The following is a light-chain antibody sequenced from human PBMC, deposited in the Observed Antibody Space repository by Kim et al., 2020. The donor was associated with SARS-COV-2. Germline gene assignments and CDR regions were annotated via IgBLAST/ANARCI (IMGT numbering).Light chain of an antibody. CDR3: QAWDTTDAV. Sequence: SYELTQPPSVSVSPGQTATITCSVDRLSDKSVSWYQQRPGQSPVLVLYQDTERPSAIPGRFSGSNSGNTATLTISETQTVDEADYFCQAWDTTDAVFGTG. CDR2: QDT. V-gene: IGLV3-1*01. CDR1: RLSDKS. J-gene: IGLJ1*01.